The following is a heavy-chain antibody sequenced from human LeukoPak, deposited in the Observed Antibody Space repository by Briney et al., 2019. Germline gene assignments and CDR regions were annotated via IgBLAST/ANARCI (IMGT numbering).Heavy chain of an antibody. CDR1: GFTFSSYG. Sequence: TGGSLRLSCAASGFTFSSYGMHWVRQAPGKGLEWVAVIWYDGSNKYYADSVKGRFTISRDNAKNSLYLQMNSLRAEDTAVYYCARAIVDAWASADWGQGTLVTVSS. CDR2: IWYDGSNK. D-gene: IGHD1-26*01. V-gene: IGHV3-33*01. CDR3: ARAIVDAWASAD. J-gene: IGHJ4*02.